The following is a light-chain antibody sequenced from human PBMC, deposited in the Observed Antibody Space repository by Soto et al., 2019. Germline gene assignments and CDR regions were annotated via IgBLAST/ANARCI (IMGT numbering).Light chain of an antibody. Sequence: QSVLTQPRSVSGSPGQSVTISCTGTSSDVGDYKYVSWYRQHPGKAPKLIIYDVSERPSGVPDRFSGSKSGNTASLTISGLQAEDEDDYYCCSYAGSYSYVFGTGTKVT. J-gene: IGLJ1*01. CDR3: CSYAGSYSYV. CDR2: DVS. V-gene: IGLV2-11*01. CDR1: SSDVGDYKY.